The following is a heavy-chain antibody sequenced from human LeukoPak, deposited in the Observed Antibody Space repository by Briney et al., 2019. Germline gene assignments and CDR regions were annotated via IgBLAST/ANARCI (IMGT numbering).Heavy chain of an antibody. CDR2: ISASNGYT. J-gene: IGHJ4*02. V-gene: IGHV1-18*04. D-gene: IGHD1-26*01. Sequence: ASVKVSCKASGYTFTCYYMHWVRQAPGQGLEWMGWISASNGYTVYAEDLQGRVTLTTDTSSTTAYMELRSLRSDDTAIYYCARAPPGFTVGPGDYWGQGSLVTVSS. CDR1: GYTFTCYY. CDR3: ARAPPGFTVGPGDY.